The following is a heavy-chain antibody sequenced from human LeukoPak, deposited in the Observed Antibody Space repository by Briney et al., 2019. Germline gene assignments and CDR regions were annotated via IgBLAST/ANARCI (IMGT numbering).Heavy chain of an antibody. D-gene: IGHD3-10*01. CDR3: ARERMSYFDM. Sequence: SQTLSLTCVISGDSVSRNNVAWNWIRQSPSRGLEWLGKTKYPSNWIEDYAPSVKSRMIINADTSKNQFALQVNSVTPEDTALYYCARERMSYFDMWGKGTIVVVYS. CDR2: TKYPSNWIE. V-gene: IGHV6-1*01. J-gene: IGHJ3*02. CDR1: GDSVSRNNVA.